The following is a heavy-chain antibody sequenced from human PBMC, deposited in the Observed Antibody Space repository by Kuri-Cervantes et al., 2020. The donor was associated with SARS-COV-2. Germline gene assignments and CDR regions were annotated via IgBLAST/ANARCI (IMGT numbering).Heavy chain of an antibody. CDR3: ARPYCTSSTCDDGTFDS. CDR1: GGTFSSYA. J-gene: IGHJ4*02. D-gene: IGHD2-2*01. V-gene: IGHV1-69*06. CDR2: IIPLFGTT. Sequence: SVKVSCKASGGTFSSYAVTWVRQAPGRGLEWLGRIIPLFGTTIYAEKFRGRVTLTADKSTNTAYMELSSLRSEDTAVYYCARPYCTSSTCDDGTFDSWGQGTLVTVSS.